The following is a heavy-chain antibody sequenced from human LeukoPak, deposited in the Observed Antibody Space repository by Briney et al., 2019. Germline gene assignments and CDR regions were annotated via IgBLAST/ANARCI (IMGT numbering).Heavy chain of an antibody. Sequence: GGSLRLSCAASGFTFDDYGMSWVRRAPGKGLEWVSGINWNGGSTGYADSVKGRFTISRDDAKKSLYLQMNSLRAEDTALYYCARAPLYGSGHPPGYWGQGTLVTVSS. J-gene: IGHJ4*02. V-gene: IGHV3-20*04. CDR1: GFTFDDYG. D-gene: IGHD6-19*01. CDR2: INWNGGST. CDR3: ARAPLYGSGHPPGY.